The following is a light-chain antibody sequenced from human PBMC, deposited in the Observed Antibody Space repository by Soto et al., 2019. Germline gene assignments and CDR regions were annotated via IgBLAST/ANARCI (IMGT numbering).Light chain of an antibody. Sequence: IVMTQSPASLSVSPVERATLSCRASQSVSSNYLAWYQQKPGQAPRLLIYGASTRATGIPDRFSGSGSGTDFTLTISRLETEDSAVYYGQQYGSSPTWTFGQGTKGEIK. CDR3: QQYGSSPTWT. CDR1: QSVSSNY. J-gene: IGKJ1*01. CDR2: GAS. V-gene: IGKV3-20*01.